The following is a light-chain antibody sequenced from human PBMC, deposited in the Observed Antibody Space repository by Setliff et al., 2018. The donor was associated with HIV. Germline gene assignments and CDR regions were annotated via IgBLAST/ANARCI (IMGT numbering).Light chain of an antibody. CDR2: EVS. V-gene: IGLV2-14*01. Sequence: QAVLTQPASVSGSPGQSITISCTGTSSDVGGYNYVSWYQQHPSKAPKLMIYEVSNRPSGVSNRFSGSKSGNTASLTISGLQVEDESDYYCSSYTSSSTWVFGTGTKVTVL. CDR3: SSYTSSSTWV. J-gene: IGLJ1*01. CDR1: SSDVGGYNY.